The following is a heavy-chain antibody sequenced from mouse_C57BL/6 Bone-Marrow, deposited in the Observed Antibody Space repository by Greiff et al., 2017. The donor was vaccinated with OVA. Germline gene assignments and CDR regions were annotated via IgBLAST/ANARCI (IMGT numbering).Heavy chain of an antibody. CDR3: ARGNYFYAMDY. V-gene: IGHV5-16*01. Sequence: EVQVVESEGGLVQPGSSMKLSCTASGFTFSDYYMAWVRQVPEKGLEWVANINYDGSSTYYLDSLKSRFIISRDNAKNILYLQMSSLKSEDTATYYCARGNYFYAMDYWGQGTSVTVSS. CDR2: INYDGSST. CDR1: GFTFSDYY. J-gene: IGHJ4*01.